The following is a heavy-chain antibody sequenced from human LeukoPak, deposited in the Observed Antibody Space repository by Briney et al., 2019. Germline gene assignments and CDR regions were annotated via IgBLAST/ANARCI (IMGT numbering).Heavy chain of an antibody. Sequence: GGSLRLSCAASGFTFDDYGMSWVRHAPGKGLEWVSYISSSGSTIYYADSVKGRFTISRDNAKNSLYLQMNSLRAEDTAVYYCARVGYSSGWYELYYYYYMDVWGKGTTVTVSS. J-gene: IGHJ6*03. V-gene: IGHV3-11*04. CDR3: ARVGYSSGWYELYYYYYMDV. CDR2: ISSSGSTI. CDR1: GFTFDDYG. D-gene: IGHD6-19*01.